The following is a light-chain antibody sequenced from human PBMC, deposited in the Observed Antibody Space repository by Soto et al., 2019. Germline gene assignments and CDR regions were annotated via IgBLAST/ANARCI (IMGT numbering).Light chain of an antibody. CDR3: QQRASWPYT. CDR1: HDVSVS. V-gene: IGKV3-11*01. CDR2: DAS. J-gene: IGKJ2*01. Sequence: EIVLTQSPDTLSLSPGEGATLSCRASHDVSVSLVWYRQRPGQSPRLLIHDASNRATGISARFSGSGSGTDFPLTIGSLEPEESALYYCQQRASWPYTSGQGTKVEIK.